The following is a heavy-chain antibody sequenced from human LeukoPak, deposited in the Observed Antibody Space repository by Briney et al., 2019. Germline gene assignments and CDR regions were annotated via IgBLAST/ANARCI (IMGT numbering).Heavy chain of an antibody. Sequence: GGSLRLSCAASGFSFSDYYMSWIRQAPGKGLEWVSYISSSGSTIFYADSVKGRFTISRDNAKDSLYLQMNSLRAEDTAVYFCAPNFRHAFDIWGRGTMVTVSS. CDR1: GFSFSDYY. V-gene: IGHV3-11*01. J-gene: IGHJ3*02. CDR2: ISSSGSTI. CDR3: APNFRHAFDI.